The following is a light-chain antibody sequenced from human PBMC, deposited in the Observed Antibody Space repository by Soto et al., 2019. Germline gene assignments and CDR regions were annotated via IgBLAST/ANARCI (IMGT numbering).Light chain of an antibody. Sequence: DIQMTQSPSSLSASVRDRATITCRASQGISNYLAWYQQQPGKDPKLLIYAASTLQSGVPSRFSGCGSGSDFTLSISGLQPVDVANYYCQKYYSAPCTFGQGTKVEIK. J-gene: IGKJ1*01. V-gene: IGKV1-27*01. CDR3: QKYYSAPCT. CDR1: QGISNY. CDR2: AAS.